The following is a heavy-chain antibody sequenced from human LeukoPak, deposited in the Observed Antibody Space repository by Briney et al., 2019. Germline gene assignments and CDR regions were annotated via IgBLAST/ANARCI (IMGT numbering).Heavy chain of an antibody. V-gene: IGHV1-8*01. Sequence: GASVKASCKASRYTFTSCDINWVRQATGQGLEWMGWMNPNSGNTGYGQSFQGRITMTRDISIGTAYMELSNLTSEDTAIYYCTRGLRGRRHNWGQGTLVTVSA. CDR2: MNPNSGNT. CDR1: RYTFTSCD. J-gene: IGHJ4*02. CDR3: TRGLRGRRHN.